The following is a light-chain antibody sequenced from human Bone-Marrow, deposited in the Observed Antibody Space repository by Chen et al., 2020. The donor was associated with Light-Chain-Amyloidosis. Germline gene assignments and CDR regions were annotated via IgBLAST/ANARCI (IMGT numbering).Light chain of an antibody. V-gene: IGLV3-25*03. Sequence: SYELTQPPSVSVSPVQTARITCSGDDLPTKYAYWYQQKPGQAPVLVIHRDTERPSGISERFSGSSSGTTATLPISGVQAEDEADYHCQSADSSGPYEVIFGGGTKLTVL. CDR3: QSADSSGPYEVI. J-gene: IGLJ2*01. CDR1: DLPTKY. CDR2: RDT.